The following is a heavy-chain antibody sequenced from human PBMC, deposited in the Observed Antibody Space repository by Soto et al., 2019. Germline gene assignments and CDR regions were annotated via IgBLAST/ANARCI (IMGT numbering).Heavy chain of an antibody. Sequence: PSETLSLTCTVSGGSISSFYWSWIRQPPGKGLEWIGDIYHSGSTNYNPSLKSRVTISVDTSKNQFSLKLSSVTAADTAVYYCARYPKKRGYSYGFDYWGQGTLVTVSS. D-gene: IGHD5-18*01. CDR3: ARYPKKRGYSYGFDY. V-gene: IGHV4-59*12. CDR2: IYHSGST. J-gene: IGHJ4*02. CDR1: GGSISSFY.